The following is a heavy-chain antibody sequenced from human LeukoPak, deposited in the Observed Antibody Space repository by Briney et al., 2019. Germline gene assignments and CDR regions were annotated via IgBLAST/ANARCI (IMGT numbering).Heavy chain of an antibody. CDR1: GFTLSAYW. J-gene: IGHJ4*02. CDR3: ARDNMRSGSY. V-gene: IGHV3-74*01. Sequence: PGGSLRLSCAASGFTLSAYWMHWVRQAPGKGLVWVSRINSDGSTTSYADSVKGRFTISRDNTKNTLSLQMDTLRAEDTAVYYCARDNMRSGSYWGREPWSPSPQ. D-gene: IGHD1-26*01. CDR2: INSDGSTT.